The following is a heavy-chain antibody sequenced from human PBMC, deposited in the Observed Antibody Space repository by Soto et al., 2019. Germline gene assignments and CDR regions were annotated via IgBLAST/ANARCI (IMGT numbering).Heavy chain of an antibody. D-gene: IGHD6-13*01. CDR2: IYYSGST. CDR1: GGSISSGDYY. J-gene: IGHJ4*02. Sequence: KPSETLSLTCTVSGGSISSGDYYWSWIRQPPGKGLEWIGYIYYSGSTYYNPSLKSRVTISVDTSKNQFSLKLSSVTAADTAVYYCARGHLYSSSWYGPFDYWGQGTLV. V-gene: IGHV4-30-4*01. CDR3: ARGHLYSSSWYGPFDY.